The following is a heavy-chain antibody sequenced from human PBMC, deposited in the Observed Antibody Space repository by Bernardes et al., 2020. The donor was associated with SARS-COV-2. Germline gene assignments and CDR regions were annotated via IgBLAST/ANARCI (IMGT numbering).Heavy chain of an antibody. CDR3: ANGGDYTHFDY. V-gene: IGHV3-11*06. J-gene: IGHJ4*02. Sequence: GRSLRVSCAASGFTFSDYYMSWIRQAPGKGLEWVSYISTSSTHIKYADSVKGRLTISRDNAKNSLYLQMNSLRVEDTAVYYCANGGDYTHFDYWGQGTLVTVSS. CDR2: ISTSSTHI. D-gene: IGHD4-17*01. CDR1: GFTFSDYY.